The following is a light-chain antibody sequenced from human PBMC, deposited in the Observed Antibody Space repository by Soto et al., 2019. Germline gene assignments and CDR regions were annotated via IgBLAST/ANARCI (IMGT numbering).Light chain of an antibody. J-gene: IGKJ5*01. CDR2: DAS. Sequence: DIQMTQSPSTLSASVGDRVTITCRASQSISSWLAWYQQKPGKAPKLLIYDASTLERGVPSRFSGTGSGTEFTLTIDRLQPDDFATYYCQQYHTSSITFGQGTLLEIK. V-gene: IGKV1-5*01. CDR1: QSISSW. CDR3: QQYHTSSIT.